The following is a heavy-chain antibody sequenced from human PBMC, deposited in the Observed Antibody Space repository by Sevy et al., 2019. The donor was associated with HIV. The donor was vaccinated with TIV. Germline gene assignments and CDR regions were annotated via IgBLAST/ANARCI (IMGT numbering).Heavy chain of an antibody. Sequence: GGSLRLSCAASGFTFSSYWMSWVRRAPGKGLEWVANIKQDGSEKYYVDSVKGRFTISRDNAKNSLYLQMNSLRAEDTAVYYCARGKVQYYMDVWGKGTTVTVSS. CDR1: GFTFSSYW. V-gene: IGHV3-7*03. CDR2: IKQDGSEK. CDR3: ARGKVQYYMDV. D-gene: IGHD1-1*01. J-gene: IGHJ6*03.